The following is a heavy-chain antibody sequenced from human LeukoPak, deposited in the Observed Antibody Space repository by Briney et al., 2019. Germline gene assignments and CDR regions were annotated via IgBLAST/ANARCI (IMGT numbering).Heavy chain of an antibody. J-gene: IGHJ4*02. V-gene: IGHV1-2*02. CDR1: GYTFTGYY. D-gene: IGHD5-18*01. Sequence: ASVRVSCKASGYTFTGYYMHWVRQAPGQGLEWMGWINPSSGGTNYAQKFQGRVTMTRDTSISTAYMELSRLRSDDTAVYYCARVDTAMAAYYFDYWGQGTLVTVSS. CDR3: ARVDTAMAAYYFDY. CDR2: INPSSGGT.